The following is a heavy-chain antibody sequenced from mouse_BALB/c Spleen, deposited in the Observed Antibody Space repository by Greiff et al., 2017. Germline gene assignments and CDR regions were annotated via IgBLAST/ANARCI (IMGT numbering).Heavy chain of an antibody. D-gene: IGHD2-1*01. V-gene: IGHV1-7*01. CDR3: ARKGGNYGGWFAY. CDR2: INPSTGYT. CDR1: GYTFTSYW. Sequence: VKLQESGAELAKPGASVKMSCKASGYTFTSYWMHWVKQRPGQGLEWIGYINPSTGYTEYNQKFKDKATLTADKSSSTAYMQLSSLTSEDSAVYYCARKGGNYGGWFAYWGQGTTLTVSS. J-gene: IGHJ2*01.